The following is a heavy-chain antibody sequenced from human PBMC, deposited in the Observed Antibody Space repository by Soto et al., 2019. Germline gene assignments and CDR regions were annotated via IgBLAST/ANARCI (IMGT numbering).Heavy chain of an antibody. V-gene: IGHV5-51*01. D-gene: IGHD1-26*01. Sequence: SLKISCKGSGYSFTSYWIGWVRQMPGKGLEWMGIIYPGDSDTRYSPSFQGQVTISADKSISTAYLQWSSLKASDTAMYYCARQVSKGARLRPFDYRGPGTLVTVSS. CDR3: ARQVSKGARLRPFDY. CDR2: IYPGDSDT. CDR1: GYSFTSYW. J-gene: IGHJ4*02.